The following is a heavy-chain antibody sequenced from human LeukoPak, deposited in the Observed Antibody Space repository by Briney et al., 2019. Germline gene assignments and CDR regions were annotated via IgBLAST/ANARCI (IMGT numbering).Heavy chain of an antibody. J-gene: IGHJ6*02. Sequence: GGSLRLSCAASGFTFSSYAMSWVRQAPGKGLEWVSAISGSGGSTYYADSVKGRFTISRDNSKNTLYLKMNSLRAEDTAVYYCAKLAVAGAYYYYGMDVWGQGTTVTVSS. V-gene: IGHV3-23*01. CDR2: ISGSGGST. D-gene: IGHD6-19*01. CDR3: AKLAVAGAYYYYGMDV. CDR1: GFTFSSYA.